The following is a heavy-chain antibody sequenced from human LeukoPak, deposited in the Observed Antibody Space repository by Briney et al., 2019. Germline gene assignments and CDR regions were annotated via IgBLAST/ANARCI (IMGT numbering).Heavy chain of an antibody. D-gene: IGHD5-18*01. Sequence: GGSLRLSCAASGFTFSSYAMHWVRQAPGEGLEWVAVISYDGSNKYYADSVKGRFTISRDNSKNTLYLQMNSLRAEDTAVYYCARPIQLWPYDYWGQGTLVTVSS. CDR3: ARPIQLWPYDY. CDR1: GFTFSSYA. V-gene: IGHV3-30-3*01. CDR2: ISYDGSNK. J-gene: IGHJ4*02.